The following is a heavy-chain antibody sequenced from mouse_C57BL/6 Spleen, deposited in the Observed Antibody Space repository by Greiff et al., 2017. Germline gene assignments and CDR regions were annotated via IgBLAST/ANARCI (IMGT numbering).Heavy chain of an antibody. D-gene: IGHD2-3*01. CDR2: ISNGGGST. CDR3: ARQGYDPMDY. J-gene: IGHJ4*01. Sequence: EVMLVESGGGLVQPGGSLKLSCAASGFTFSDYYMYWVRQTPEKRLEWVAYISNGGGSTYYPDTVKGRFTISRDNAKNTLYLQMSRLKSEDTAMYYCARQGYDPMDYWGQGTSVTVSS. V-gene: IGHV5-12*01. CDR1: GFTFSDYY.